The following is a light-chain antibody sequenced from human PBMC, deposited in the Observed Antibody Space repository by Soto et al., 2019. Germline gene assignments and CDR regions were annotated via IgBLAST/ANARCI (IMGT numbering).Light chain of an antibody. CDR3: QPAKSLWT. J-gene: IGKJ1*01. V-gene: IGKV1-12*01. CDR1: QGIGNW. Sequence: DIQMTQSPSSVSASVGDRVTITCRASQGIGNWLARYQQKPGKAPNLLIYDASSLQNGVPSRFSGSGSGTDFTLTIRTMQTEDFQNHYCQPAKSLWTFGQGTKVDIK. CDR2: DAS.